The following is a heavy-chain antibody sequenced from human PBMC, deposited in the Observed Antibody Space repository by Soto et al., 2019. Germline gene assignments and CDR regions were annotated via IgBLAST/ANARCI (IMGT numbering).Heavy chain of an antibody. CDR1: GGSISSSSYY. CDR2: ISYSGST. J-gene: IGHJ6*02. CDR3: ASLHLTLVRGVLYYYYGMDV. V-gene: IGHV4-39*01. Sequence: SETLSLTCTVSGGSISSSSYYWGCIRQPPGKGLEWIGSISYSGSTSYNPSLKSRVTISVDTSKNQFSLELSSVTAADTAVYNCASLHLTLVRGVLYYYYGMDVWGQGTTVTVYS. D-gene: IGHD3-10*01.